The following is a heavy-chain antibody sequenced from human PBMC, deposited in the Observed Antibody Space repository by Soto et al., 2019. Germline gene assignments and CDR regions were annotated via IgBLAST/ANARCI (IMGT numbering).Heavy chain of an antibody. CDR1: GFTFSSYA. J-gene: IGHJ4*02. V-gene: IGHV3-30-3*01. D-gene: IGHD2-2*01. CDR2: ITYDGSNK. Sequence: GGSLRLSCAASGFTFSSYAMHWVRQAPGKGLEWVAVITYDGSNKYYADSVKGRFTISRDNSKNTLYLQMNSLRAEETAVYYCAREGVVVHGEYFDDWGQGTLVTVSS. CDR3: AREGVVVHGEYFDD.